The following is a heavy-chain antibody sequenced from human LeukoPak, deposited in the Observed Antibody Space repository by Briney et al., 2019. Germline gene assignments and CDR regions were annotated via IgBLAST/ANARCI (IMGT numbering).Heavy chain of an antibody. V-gene: IGHV4-39*01. CDR2: IHYSGST. D-gene: IGHD3-16*01. Sequence: SETLSLTCTVSGDSISSSNYYWGWIRQPPGKGLECIGSIHYSGSTYYNPSLKSRVTMSVDTSKKHFSLNLSSVTAADAAVYYCAIFNWVWGRVYWRQGTLVTVSS. J-gene: IGHJ4*02. CDR3: AIFNWVWGRVY. CDR1: GDSISSSNYY.